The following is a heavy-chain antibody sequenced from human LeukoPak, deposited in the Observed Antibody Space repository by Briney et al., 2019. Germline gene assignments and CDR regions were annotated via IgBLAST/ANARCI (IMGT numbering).Heavy chain of an antibody. Sequence: PGGSLRLSCAASGFTFSSYWMSWVRHAPGKGLEWVANIKQDGGEKYYVASVKGRFTISRDNVKNSLYLQMNSLRVEDTAVYYCARARGGYDLDYWGQGTLVTVSS. CDR3: ARARGGYDLDY. CDR1: GFTFSSYW. D-gene: IGHD5-12*01. CDR2: IKQDGGEK. V-gene: IGHV3-7*01. J-gene: IGHJ4*02.